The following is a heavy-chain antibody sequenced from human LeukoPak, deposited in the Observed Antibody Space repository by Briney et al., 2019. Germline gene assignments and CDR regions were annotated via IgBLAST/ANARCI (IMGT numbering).Heavy chain of an antibody. D-gene: IGHD3-22*01. J-gene: IGHJ3*01. CDR2: INWNSDRI. Sequence: GRSLRLSCAASGFIFGDYGMYWDRQAPGKGLEWVSGINWNSDRIGYADSVKGRFTISRDNAKNSLYMQMNSVRAEDTALYYCARASYYYDTSGLGAFDVWGQGTTVVVSS. CDR3: ARASYYYDTSGLGAFDV. V-gene: IGHV3-9*01. CDR1: GFIFGDYG.